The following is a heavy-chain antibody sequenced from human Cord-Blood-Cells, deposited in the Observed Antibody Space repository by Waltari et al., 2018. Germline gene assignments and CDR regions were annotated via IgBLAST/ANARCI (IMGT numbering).Heavy chain of an antibody. J-gene: IGHJ4*02. CDR2: ISSSSSYI. CDR1: GCTFRSLN. V-gene: IGHV3-21*01. D-gene: IGHD6-13*01. Sequence: EVQLVESGGGLVKPGGSLRLSCRSHGCTFRSLNINWGRQAPGKGLELVSSISSSSSYIYYADSVKGRFTISRDNAKNSLYLQMNSLRAEDTAVYYCARDRDSSSWFDYWGQGTLVTVSS. CDR3: ARDRDSSSWFDY.